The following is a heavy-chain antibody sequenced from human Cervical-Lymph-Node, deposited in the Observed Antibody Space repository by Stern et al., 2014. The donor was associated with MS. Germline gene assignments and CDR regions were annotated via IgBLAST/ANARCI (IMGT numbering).Heavy chain of an antibody. J-gene: IGHJ4*02. V-gene: IGHV5-51*01. CDR2: IFPGGSDI. CDR1: GYSFTNYW. CDR3: ARQRYFDY. Sequence: VQLVQSGAEVKKPGESLKISCKASGYSFTNYWIGWVRQMPGKGLEWIAIIFPGGSDIRYSPSFQGQVTISADKSSSTAYLQWNNLKASDTAIYYCARQRYFDYWGQGTLVTVSS.